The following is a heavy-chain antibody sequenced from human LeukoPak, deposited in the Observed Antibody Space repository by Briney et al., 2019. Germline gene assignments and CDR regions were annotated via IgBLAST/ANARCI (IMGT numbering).Heavy chain of an antibody. V-gene: IGHV3-23*01. CDR3: AKDLGTAMVPFDY. CDR2: ICGSGGST. Sequence: AGGSLRLSCAASGFTFSSYAMSWVRQAQGKGLEWVSPICGSGGSTYYADSVKGRFTISRDNSKNTLYLQMNSLRAEDTAVYYCAKDLGTAMVPFDYWGQGTLVTVSS. D-gene: IGHD5-18*01. CDR1: GFTFSSYA. J-gene: IGHJ4*02.